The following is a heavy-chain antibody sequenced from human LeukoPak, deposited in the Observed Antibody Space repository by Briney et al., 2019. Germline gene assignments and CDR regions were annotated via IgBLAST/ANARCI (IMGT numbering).Heavy chain of an antibody. Sequence: ASVKVSCKASGYTFTSYYMHWVRQAPGQGLEWMGIINPSGGSTSYAQKFQGRVTITADQSTSTAYMELSSLRSEDTAVYYCAGYYDSYGMDVWGQGTTVTVSS. J-gene: IGHJ6*02. V-gene: IGHV1-46*01. CDR3: AGYYDSYGMDV. CDR2: INPSGGST. D-gene: IGHD3-3*01. CDR1: GYTFTSYY.